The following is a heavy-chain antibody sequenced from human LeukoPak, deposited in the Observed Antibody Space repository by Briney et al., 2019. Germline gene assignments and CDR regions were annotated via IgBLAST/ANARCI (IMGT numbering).Heavy chain of an antibody. CDR2: VFNNGGT. V-gene: IGHV4-59*01. Sequence: SETLSLTCTVSGGSICSYHWNWLRQPSGKGLEWIGIVFNNGGTKHNPSLKSRVAISVDTSKNQFALKLTSVTAADTAVYYCVASYGGYVLDYWGQGALVIVSS. D-gene: IGHD5-12*01. CDR1: GGSICSYH. J-gene: IGHJ4*02. CDR3: VASYGGYVLDY.